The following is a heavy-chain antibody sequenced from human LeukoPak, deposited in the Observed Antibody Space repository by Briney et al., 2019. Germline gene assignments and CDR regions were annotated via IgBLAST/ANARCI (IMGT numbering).Heavy chain of an antibody. CDR1: GGSISSGGYY. V-gene: IGHV4-39*07. D-gene: IGHD6-6*01. Sequence: SETLSLTCTVSGGSISSGGYYWSWIRQPPGKGLEWIGSIYHSGSTYYNPSLKSRATISVDTSKNQFSLKLSSVTAADTAVYYCASQRISSSSGGDFDYWGQETLVTVSS. CDR2: IYHSGST. J-gene: IGHJ4*02. CDR3: ASQRISSSSGGDFDY.